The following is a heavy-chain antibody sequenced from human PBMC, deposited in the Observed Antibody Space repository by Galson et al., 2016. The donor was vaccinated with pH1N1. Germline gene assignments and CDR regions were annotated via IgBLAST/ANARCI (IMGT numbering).Heavy chain of an antibody. D-gene: IGHD3-10*01. J-gene: IGHJ4*02. V-gene: IGHV5-51*03. CDR1: GYTFTTYW. CDR3: ARLIGGCYNIRELDY. CDR2: VYPPDSDT. Sequence: QSGAEVKKAGESLKISCKGSGYTFTTYWIAWVRQMPGKGLEWMGIVYPPDSDTRYSPSFEGQVTISADKSISTAYLQWSSLKASDTAVYYCARLIGGCYNIRELDYWGQGTQVTVSS.